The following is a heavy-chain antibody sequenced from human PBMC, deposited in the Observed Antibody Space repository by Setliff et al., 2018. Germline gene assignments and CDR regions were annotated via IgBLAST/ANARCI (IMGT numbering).Heavy chain of an antibody. D-gene: IGHD3-10*01. CDR3: ARVRITPYCMDV. V-gene: IGHV4-4*07. J-gene: IGHJ6*03. CDR2: VYTTGST. CDR1: GGSMGSYY. Sequence: PSETLSLTCTVSGGSMGSYYWTWIRQSAGKGLEWIGRVYTTGSTAFNPSLNSRVTMSLXXSKNQFSLKLYSVTAADTAVYFCARVRITPYCMDVWGKGTTVTVSS.